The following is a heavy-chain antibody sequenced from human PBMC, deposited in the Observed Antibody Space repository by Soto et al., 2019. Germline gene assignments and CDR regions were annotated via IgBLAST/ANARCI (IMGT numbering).Heavy chain of an antibody. CDR1: GFTFSSYA. CDR2: ISGSGCST. J-gene: IGHJ4*02. CDR3: AKVNRSYFDY. V-gene: IGHV3-23*01. Sequence: GGSLRRSCAASGFTFSSYAMSWVRQAPGKGLEWVSAISGSGCSTYYADSVKGRFTISRDNSKNKLYLQMNSLRAEDTAVYYCAKVNRSYFDYWGQGTLVTVSS.